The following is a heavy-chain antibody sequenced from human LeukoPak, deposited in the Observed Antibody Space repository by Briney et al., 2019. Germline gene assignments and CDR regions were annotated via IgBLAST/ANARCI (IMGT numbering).Heavy chain of an antibody. CDR3: ARESSSWSYFDY. CDR2: ISSSRSTI. CDR1: GFSFSSYS. V-gene: IGHV3-48*01. J-gene: IGHJ4*02. Sequence: GGSLRLSCAASGFSFSSYSMNWVRQAPGKGLEWVSYISSSRSTIYYADSVKGRFTISRDNAKNSLYLQMNSLRAEDTAVYYCARESSSWSYFDYWGQGTLVTVSS. D-gene: IGHD6-13*01.